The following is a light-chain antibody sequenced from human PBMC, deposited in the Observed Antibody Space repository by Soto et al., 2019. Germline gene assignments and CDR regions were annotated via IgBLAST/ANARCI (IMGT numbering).Light chain of an antibody. CDR2: NTS. CDR1: TGAVTSGHY. V-gene: IGLV7-43*01. Sequence: QAVVTQEPSLTVSPGGTVTLTCASSTGAVTSGHYPSWFQQKLGQAPRALIDNTSNKHFWTPARFSGSLLGGKAALTLSGVQPDDEAEYYCMLYYAGAWVLGGGTKLTVL. J-gene: IGLJ3*02. CDR3: MLYYAGAWV.